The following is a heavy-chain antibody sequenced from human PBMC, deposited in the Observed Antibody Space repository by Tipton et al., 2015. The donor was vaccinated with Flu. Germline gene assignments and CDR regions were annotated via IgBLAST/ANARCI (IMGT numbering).Heavy chain of an antibody. Sequence: TLSLTCTVSGGSISSGSYYWSWIRQPAGKGLEWIGRIYTSGSTNYNPSLKSRVTISVDTSKNQFSLKLNSVTAADTAVYYCAGTGYWGQGTLVTVSS. D-gene: IGHD3-10*01. CDR2: IYTSGST. CDR3: AGTGY. V-gene: IGHV4-61*02. CDR1: GGSISSGSYY. J-gene: IGHJ4*02.